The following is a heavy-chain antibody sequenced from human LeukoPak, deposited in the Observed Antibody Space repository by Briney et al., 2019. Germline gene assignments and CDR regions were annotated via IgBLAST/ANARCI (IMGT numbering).Heavy chain of an antibody. CDR3: ARDLGGIGSNWFDH. CDR2: IYYSGST. J-gene: IGHJ5*02. CDR1: GGSISSHY. Sequence: SETLSLTCTVSGGSISSHYWSWIRQPPGKGLEWVGYIYYSGSTNYNPPLKSRVTISVDTSKNQFSLKLSSVTAADTAVYYCARDLGGIGSNWFDHWGQGTLVTVSS. V-gene: IGHV4-59*11. D-gene: IGHD2-15*01.